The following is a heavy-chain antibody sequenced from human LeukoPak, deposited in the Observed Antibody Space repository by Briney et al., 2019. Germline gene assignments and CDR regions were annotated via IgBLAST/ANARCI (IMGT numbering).Heavy chain of an antibody. CDR1: GFTFDDYT. D-gene: IGHD1-14*01. J-gene: IGHJ6*03. CDR2: ISWDGGST. V-gene: IGHV3-43*01. CDR3: AKGRGIRNYYMDV. Sequence: PGGSLRLSCAASGFTFDDYTMHWVRQAPGKGLEWVSLISWDGGSTYYADSAKGRFTISRDNSKNSLYLQMNSLRTEDTAFYYCAKGRGIRNYYMDVWGKGTTVTVSS.